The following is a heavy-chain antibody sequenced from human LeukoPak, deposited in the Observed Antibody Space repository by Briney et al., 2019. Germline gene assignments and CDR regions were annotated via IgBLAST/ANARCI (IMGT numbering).Heavy chain of an antibody. V-gene: IGHV1-8*01. CDR3: ARAGKYGHLLG. J-gene: IGHJ4*02. D-gene: IGHD4-17*01. Sequence: GSPKVSCKASGYTFTSYDINWVRQATGQGLEWMGWMNSNSGITGYAQKFQGRVTMTRDTFISTHYMELSSLRSEDTAVYYCARAGKYGHLLGWGQGTLVTGS. CDR1: GYTFTSYD. CDR2: MNSNSGIT.